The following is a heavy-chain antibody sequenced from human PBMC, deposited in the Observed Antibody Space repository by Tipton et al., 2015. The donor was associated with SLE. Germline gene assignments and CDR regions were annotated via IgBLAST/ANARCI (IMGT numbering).Heavy chain of an antibody. CDR1: GASIRSYY. CDR3: ARDSLSGDNWFDP. D-gene: IGHD1-1*01. J-gene: IGHJ5*02. Sequence: TLSITCTVSGASIRSYYWSWIRQPPGKGLEWIGNIYNSGSTNYNPSLKSRVTMSLDTSKNQFSLKLSSVTAADTAVYYCARDSLSGDNWFDPWGQGTLVTVSS. V-gene: IGHV4-59*01. CDR2: IYNSGST.